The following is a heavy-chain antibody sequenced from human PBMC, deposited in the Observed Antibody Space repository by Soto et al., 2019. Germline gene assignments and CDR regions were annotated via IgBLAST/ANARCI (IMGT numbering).Heavy chain of an antibody. CDR3: ARAFNRADGTGYWN. V-gene: IGHV3-11*05. CDR2: ISSSSHYT. J-gene: IGHJ4*02. CDR1: GFTFSDYY. D-gene: IGHD3-9*01. Sequence: QVQLVESGGGLVKPGGSLRLSCAASGFTFSDYYMSWIRQAPGKGLECISYISSSSHYTNDADSVERRFTISRDNAENSLYLQMNSLRAEDTAVYYCARAFNRADGTGYWNWGQGTLVTVSS.